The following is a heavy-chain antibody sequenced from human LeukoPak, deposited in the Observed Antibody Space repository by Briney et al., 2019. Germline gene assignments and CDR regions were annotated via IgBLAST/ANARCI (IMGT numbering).Heavy chain of an antibody. CDR2: IYYSGNA. CDR1: GVSISSSNSY. CDR3: ARQTGSGLFVLP. V-gene: IGHV4-39*01. D-gene: IGHD3/OR15-3a*01. J-gene: IGHJ4*02. Sequence: SETLSLTCTVSGVSISSSNSYWGWIRQPPGKGLEWIGSIYYSGNAYYNASLKSQVSISIDTSKNQFSLRVTSVTAADTAVYYCARQTGSGLFVLPGGQGTLVTVSS.